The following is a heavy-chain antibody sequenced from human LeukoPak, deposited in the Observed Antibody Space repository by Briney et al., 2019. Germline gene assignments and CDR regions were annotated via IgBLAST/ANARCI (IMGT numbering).Heavy chain of an antibody. V-gene: IGHV3-9*01. CDR3: AKAVNYYGMDV. Sequence: GGSLRLSCAASGFTFDDYAMHWVRQAPGKGLEWVSGISWNSGSIGYADSVKGRFTISRDNAKNSLYLQMNSLRAEDTALYYCAKAVNYYGMDVWGQGTMVTVSS. J-gene: IGHJ6*02. CDR2: ISWNSGSI. CDR1: GFTFDDYA.